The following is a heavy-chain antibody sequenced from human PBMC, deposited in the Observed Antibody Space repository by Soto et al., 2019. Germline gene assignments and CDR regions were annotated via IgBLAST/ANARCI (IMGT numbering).Heavy chain of an antibody. V-gene: IGHV4-59*08. J-gene: IGHJ4*02. D-gene: IGHD2-8*02. Sequence: TSETLSLTCTVSRGSITDNYWNWIRQPPGKGLEWIGYIFYSGPTTYNPSLKGRITISIDASKSQFSLNLRSVTAADAATYYCASSTASADLDYWGQGTLVTVSS. CDR2: IFYSGPT. CDR3: ASSTASADLDY. CDR1: RGSITDNY.